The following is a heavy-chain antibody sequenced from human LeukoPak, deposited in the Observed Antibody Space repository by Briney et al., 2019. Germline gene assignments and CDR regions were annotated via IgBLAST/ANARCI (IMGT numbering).Heavy chain of an antibody. Sequence: ASETLSLTCAVSGYSISSGYYWGGSRQPPGRGLGGIGIIYHSGSTYYNPSLKSRVTMSVDTSKNQFSLKLSSVTAADTAVYYCARGYSYGNGYFDYWGQGTLVTVSS. V-gene: IGHV4-38-2*01. D-gene: IGHD5-18*01. CDR2: IYHSGST. CDR1: GYSISSGYY. J-gene: IGHJ4*02. CDR3: ARGYSYGNGYFDY.